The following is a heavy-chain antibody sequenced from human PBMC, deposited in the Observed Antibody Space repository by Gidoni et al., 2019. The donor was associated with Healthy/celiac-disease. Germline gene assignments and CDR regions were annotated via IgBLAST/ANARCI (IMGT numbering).Heavy chain of an antibody. Sequence: QLQLQESGPGLVKPSETLSLTCTVSGGSISSSSYYWGWIRQPPGKGLEWIGSIYYSGSTYYNPSLKSRVTISVDTSKNQFSLKLSSVTAADTAVYYCARQDIVVVPAAIRPAALRYWGQGTLVTVSS. D-gene: IGHD2-2*02. CDR2: IYYSGST. CDR1: GGSISSSSYY. CDR3: ARQDIVVVPAAIRPAALRY. J-gene: IGHJ4*02. V-gene: IGHV4-39*01.